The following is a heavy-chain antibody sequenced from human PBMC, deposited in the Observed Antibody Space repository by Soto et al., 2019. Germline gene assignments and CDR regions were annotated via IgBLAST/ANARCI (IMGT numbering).Heavy chain of an antibody. D-gene: IGHD3-3*02. CDR3: TRDSHYWSDLGGLDT. Sequence: SETLSLTCNVSRGSISSYYWSWIRQPPGKGLEWIGYVYYSGSTKYNPSLESRVTISIDTSKNQFSLKLASVTAADSAVYYCTRDSHYWSDLGGLDTWGQGTTVTVYS. V-gene: IGHV4-59*01. CDR2: VYYSGST. J-gene: IGHJ6*02. CDR1: RGSISSYY.